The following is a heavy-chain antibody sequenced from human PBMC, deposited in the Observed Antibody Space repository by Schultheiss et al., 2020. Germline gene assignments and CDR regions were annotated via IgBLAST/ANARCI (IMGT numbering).Heavy chain of an antibody. CDR1: GFTFDDYA. D-gene: IGHD2-8*01. Sequence: GGSLRLSCAASGFTFDDYAMHWVRQAPGKGLEWVSGISWNSGSIGYADSVKGRFTISRDNAKNSLYLQMNSLRAEDTALYYCAKDMYAALKGDFQHWGQGTLVTVSS. J-gene: IGHJ1*01. CDR3: AKDMYAALKGDFQH. CDR2: ISWNSGSI. V-gene: IGHV3-9*01.